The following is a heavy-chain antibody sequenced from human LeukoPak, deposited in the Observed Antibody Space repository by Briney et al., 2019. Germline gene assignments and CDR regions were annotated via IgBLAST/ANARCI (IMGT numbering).Heavy chain of an antibody. Sequence: PGGSLRLSCAASGFTFSSYAMSWVRQAPGKGLEWVAVIWYDGSNKYYADSVKGRFTISRDNSKNTLYLQMNSLRAEDTAVYYCASFQRLRLGELSSTGSWYFDLWGRGTLVTVSS. CDR1: GFTFSSYA. J-gene: IGHJ2*01. D-gene: IGHD3-16*02. CDR3: ASFQRLRLGELSSTGSWYFDL. CDR2: IWYDGSNK. V-gene: IGHV3-33*08.